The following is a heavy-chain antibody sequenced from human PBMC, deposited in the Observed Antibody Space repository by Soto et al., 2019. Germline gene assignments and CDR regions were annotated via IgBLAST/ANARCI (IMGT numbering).Heavy chain of an antibody. CDR2: IIPILGIA. J-gene: IGHJ4*02. Sequence: ASVKVSCKASGGTFSSYTISWVRQAPGQGLEWMGRIIPILGIANYAQKFQGRVTITADKSTSTAYMELSSLRSEDTAVYYCASTPLVVAATLYFDYWGQGTLVTVSS. CDR3: ASTPLVVAATLYFDY. D-gene: IGHD2-15*01. CDR1: GGTFSSYT. V-gene: IGHV1-69*02.